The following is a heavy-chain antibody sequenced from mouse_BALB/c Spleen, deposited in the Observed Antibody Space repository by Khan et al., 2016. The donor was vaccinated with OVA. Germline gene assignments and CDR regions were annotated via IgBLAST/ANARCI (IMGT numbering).Heavy chain of an antibody. J-gene: IGHJ4*01. V-gene: IGHV2-2*02. D-gene: IGHD2-14*01. CDR2: IWSGGST. CDR3: DRIFIGTTDYAMDY. Sequence: QVQLKESGPGLVQPSQSLSITCTVSGFSLTSYGVHWVRQSPGKGLEWLGVIWSGGSTDYNAAFISRLSISKDNSKCQVFFKMNSLQANDTAIYYCDRIFIGTTDYAMDYWGQGTSVTVSS. CDR1: GFSLTSYG.